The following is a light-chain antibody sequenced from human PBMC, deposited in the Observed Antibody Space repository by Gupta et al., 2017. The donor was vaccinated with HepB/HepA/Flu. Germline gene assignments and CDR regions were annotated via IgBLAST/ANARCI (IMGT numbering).Light chain of an antibody. CDR1: QGISSY. V-gene: IGKV1-9*01. Sequence: FALSTSLLSASVGDRVTITCRASQGISSYLAWYQQKPGKAPKLLIYAASTLQSGVPSRFSGSGSGTEFTLTISSLQPEDFATYYCQQRGTFGPGTKVDIK. J-gene: IGKJ3*01. CDR3: QQRGT. CDR2: AAS.